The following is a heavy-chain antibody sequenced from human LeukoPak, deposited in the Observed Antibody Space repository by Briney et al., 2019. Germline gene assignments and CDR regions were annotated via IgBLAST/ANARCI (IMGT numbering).Heavy chain of an antibody. Sequence: SETLSLTCTVSGVSVSSGTYYWNWIRQPAEKGLEWIGRIYTSGRTNYNPSLKSRLTISVDTSKNQFSLKLTSVTAADTAVYYCASQTLTDDAFDIWGQGTMVTVSS. CDR2: IYTSGRT. D-gene: IGHD1-20*01. CDR1: GVSVSSGTYY. CDR3: ASQTLTDDAFDI. V-gene: IGHV4-61*02. J-gene: IGHJ3*02.